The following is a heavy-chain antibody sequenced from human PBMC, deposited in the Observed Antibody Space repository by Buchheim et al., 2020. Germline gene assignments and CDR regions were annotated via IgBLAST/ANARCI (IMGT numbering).Heavy chain of an antibody. D-gene: IGHD3-22*01. CDR1: GFTFSSYA. CDR3: AKGLGDSSGYYLYYFHY. V-gene: IGHV3-23*01. J-gene: IGHJ4*02. CDR2: ISGSGGST. Sequence: EVQLLESGGGLVQPGGSLRLSCAASGFTFSSYAMSWVRQAPGKGLEWVSAISGSGGSTYYADSVQGRFTISRDNSKNTLYLQMNSLRAEDTAVYYCAKGLGDSSGYYLYYFHYWGQGTL.